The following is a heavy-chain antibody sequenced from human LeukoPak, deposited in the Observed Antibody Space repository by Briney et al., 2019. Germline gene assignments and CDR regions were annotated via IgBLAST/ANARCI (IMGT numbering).Heavy chain of an antibody. V-gene: IGHV4-39*07. D-gene: IGHD5-18*01. Sequence: PSETLSLTCTVSGGSISSSSYYWGWIRQPPGKGLEWIGSIYYSGSTNYNPSLKSRVTISVDTSKNQFSLNLSSVTAADTAVYYCARDRLITAMVNIWYFDLWGRGTLVTVSS. CDR3: ARDRLITAMVNIWYFDL. J-gene: IGHJ2*01. CDR2: IYYSGST. CDR1: GGSISSSSYY.